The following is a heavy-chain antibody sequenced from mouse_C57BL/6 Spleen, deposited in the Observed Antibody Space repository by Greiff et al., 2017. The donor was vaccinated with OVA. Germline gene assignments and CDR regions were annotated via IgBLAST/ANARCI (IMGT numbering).Heavy chain of an antibody. CDR2: IDPSDSYT. CDR3: ARPLGQDYAMDY. Sequence: QVQLQQPGAELVMPGASVKLSCKASGYTFTSYWMHWVKQRPGQGLEWIGEIDPSDSYTNYNQKFKGKSTLTVDKSSSTAYMQLSSLTSEDSAVYYCARPLGQDYAMDYWGQGTSVTVSS. J-gene: IGHJ4*01. D-gene: IGHD3-3*01. V-gene: IGHV1-69*01. CDR1: GYTFTSYW.